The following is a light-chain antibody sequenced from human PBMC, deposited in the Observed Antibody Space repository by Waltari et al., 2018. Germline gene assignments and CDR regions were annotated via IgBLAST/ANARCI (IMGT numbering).Light chain of an antibody. CDR1: SGINVGTYR. V-gene: IGLV5-45*01. J-gene: IGLJ3*02. CDR2: YRSDSDN. CDR3: MIWHSTAWV. Sequence: QAVLTQPASLSASPGASASLTCPLRSGINVGTYRIYWFQQKPGSPPQYLLRYRSDSDNHQGSGVPGRFSGSNDGSANAGIFLSSGLQSEDEADYYCMIWHSTAWVFGGGTKLTVL.